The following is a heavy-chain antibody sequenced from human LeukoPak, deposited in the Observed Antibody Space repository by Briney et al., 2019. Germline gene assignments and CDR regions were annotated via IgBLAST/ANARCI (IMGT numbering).Heavy chain of an antibody. Sequence: SETLSLTCTVSGGSISSYYWSWIRQPPGKGLEWIGYMYYRGNTNYDPSLKSRVTISIDTPNDQFSLKLSSVTAADTAVYYCATGVHGIAAAGDYYFDYWGQGTLVTVSS. CDR3: ATGVHGIAAAGDYYFDY. CDR2: MYYRGNT. D-gene: IGHD6-13*01. CDR1: GGSISSYY. V-gene: IGHV4-59*01. J-gene: IGHJ4*02.